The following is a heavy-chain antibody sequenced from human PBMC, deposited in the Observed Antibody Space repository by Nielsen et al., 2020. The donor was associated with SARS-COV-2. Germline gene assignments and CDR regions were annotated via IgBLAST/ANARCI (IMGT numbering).Heavy chain of an antibody. Sequence: ASVKVSYKASGYSLTSYGISWVRQAPGEGLEWMGWISPYNGDTNYAQKFQGRVTMTTDTSTSTAYMELRSLTSDDTAVYYCARITYCNNNVCGASPRPPLDYWGQGTLVTVSS. CDR3: ARITYCNNNVCGASPRPPLDY. D-gene: IGHD2-8*01. CDR1: GYSLTSYG. J-gene: IGHJ4*02. CDR2: ISPYNGDT. V-gene: IGHV1-18*04.